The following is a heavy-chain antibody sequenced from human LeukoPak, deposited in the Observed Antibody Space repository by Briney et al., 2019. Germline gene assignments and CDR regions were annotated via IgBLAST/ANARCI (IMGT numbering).Heavy chain of an antibody. CDR2: INGSGGSI. V-gene: IGHV3-11*01. CDR3: AKDQVGRGIVGATGY. Sequence: GGSLRLSCAASGFTFSDYSMNWIRQAPGKGLEWISYINGSGGSIKYGDSMKGRFIISRDNAKNSLYLQLNRLRAEDTAVYYCAKDQVGRGIVGATGYWGQGTLVTVSS. J-gene: IGHJ4*02. CDR1: GFTFSDYS. D-gene: IGHD1-26*01.